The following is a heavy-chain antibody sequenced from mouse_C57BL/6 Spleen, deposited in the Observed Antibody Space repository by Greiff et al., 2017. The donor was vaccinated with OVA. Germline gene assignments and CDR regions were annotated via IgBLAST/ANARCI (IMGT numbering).Heavy chain of an antibody. CDR2: IYPGSGST. J-gene: IGHJ2*01. CDR1: GYTFTSYW. V-gene: IGHV1-55*01. Sequence: QVQLQQPGAELVKPGASVKMSCKASGYTFTSYWITWVKQRPGQGLEWIGDIYPGSGSTNYNEKFKSKATLTVDTSSSTAYMQLSSLTSEDSAVYYGARYYGNYGYFDYWGQGTTLTVSS. CDR3: ARYYGNYGYFDY. D-gene: IGHD2-1*01.